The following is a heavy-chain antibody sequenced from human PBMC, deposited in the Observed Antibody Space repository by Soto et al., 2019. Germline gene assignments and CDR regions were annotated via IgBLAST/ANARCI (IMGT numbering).Heavy chain of an antibody. D-gene: IGHD2-15*01. Sequence: QVQLQESGPGLVKPSETLSLTCTVSGGSIYRSGYYWGWIRQPPGRGLEWIGNIDYNGVTYSNPSLKSRVTISRDTSKSQFSLKFTSVTAADTALYYCGKVLVGATGHTDSDSWGPGTLVAVSS. CDR2: IDYNGVT. J-gene: IGHJ4*02. CDR3: GKVLVGATGHTDSDS. V-gene: IGHV4-39*01. CDR1: GGSIYRSGYY.